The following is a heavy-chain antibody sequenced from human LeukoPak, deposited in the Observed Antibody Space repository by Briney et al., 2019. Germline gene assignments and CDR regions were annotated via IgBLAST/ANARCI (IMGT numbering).Heavy chain of an antibody. J-gene: IGHJ4*02. CDR1: GFTFSSYG. D-gene: IGHD1-7*01. CDR2: IKQDGSEK. CDR3: ARDNNWNYGGGFDY. Sequence: GGSLRLSCAASGFTFSSYGMHWVRQAPGKGLEWVANIKQDGSEKYYVDSVKGRFTISRDNAKNSLYLQMNSLRAEDTAVYYCARDNNWNYGGGFDYWGQGTLVTVSS. V-gene: IGHV3-7*01.